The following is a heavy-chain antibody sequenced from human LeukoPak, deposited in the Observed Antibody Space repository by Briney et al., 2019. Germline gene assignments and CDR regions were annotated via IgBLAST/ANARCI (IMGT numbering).Heavy chain of an antibody. CDR2: IYPGDSDT. CDR1: GYSFTSYW. CDR3: ARLEPGVGMDV. D-gene: IGHD1-14*01. Sequence: GESLKISCKGSGYSFTSYWIGWVRQMPGKGLEWMGIIYPGDSDTRYSPSFQGQVTISADKSISTAYLQSSSLKASDTASHYCARLEPGVGMDVWGKGTTVTVSS. V-gene: IGHV5-51*01. J-gene: IGHJ6*03.